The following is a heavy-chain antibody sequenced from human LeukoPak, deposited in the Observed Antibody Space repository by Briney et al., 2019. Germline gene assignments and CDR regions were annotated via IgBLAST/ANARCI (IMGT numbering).Heavy chain of an antibody. CDR1: GFTFSSYG. CDR3: ARADSSSWPGEAFDA. V-gene: IGHV3-33*01. J-gene: IGHJ3*01. D-gene: IGHD6-13*01. CDR2: IWSDGSNK. Sequence: GGSLRLSCAASGFTFSSYGMHWVRQAPGKGLEWVAIIWSDGSNKYYADTVKGRFTISRDNSKNALYLQMNSLRAEDTAVYYCARADSSSWPGEAFDAWGQGTMVTVSS.